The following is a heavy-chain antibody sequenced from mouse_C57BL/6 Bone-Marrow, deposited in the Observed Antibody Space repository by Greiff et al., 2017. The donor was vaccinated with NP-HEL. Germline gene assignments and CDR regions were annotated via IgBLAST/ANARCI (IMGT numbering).Heavy chain of an antibody. Sequence: EVKVEESGGGLVQPGGSMKLSCAASGFTFSDAWMDWVRQSPEKGLEWVAEIRNKANNHASYYAESVKGRLTISRDDSKSSVYLQMNSLRAEDTGIDYCTPYYSNYDYAMDYWGQGTSVTVSS. CDR1: GFTFSDAW. CDR3: TPYYSNYDYAMDY. CDR2: IRNKANNHAS. V-gene: IGHV6-6*01. D-gene: IGHD2-5*01. J-gene: IGHJ4*01.